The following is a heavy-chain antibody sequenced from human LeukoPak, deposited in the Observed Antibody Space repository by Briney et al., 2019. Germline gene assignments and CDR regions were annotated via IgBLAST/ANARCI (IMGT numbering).Heavy chain of an antibody. J-gene: IGHJ4*02. CDR3: ATFTGDSSL. V-gene: IGHV4-30-4*01. D-gene: IGHD6-19*01. Sequence: SQTLSLTCCVSCVSITSGEHYCRWLRAPPGKGLEWIGYVAYTGSTNYNPSLSSRVTMSVDTSRNQFSLKLSSVTAADTAVYYCATFTGDSSLWGQGTLVTVSS. CDR1: CVSITSGEHY. CDR2: VAYTGST.